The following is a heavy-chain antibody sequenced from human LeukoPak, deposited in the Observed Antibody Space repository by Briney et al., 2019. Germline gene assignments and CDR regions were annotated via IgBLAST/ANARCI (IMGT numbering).Heavy chain of an antibody. CDR3: ARDGLAVAGGPFDY. Sequence: GGSLRLSCAASGFTFSSSAMHWVREAPGKGLEWVAVISYDGSNKYYADAVKGRFTISRDNSKNTLYLQMNSLRAEDTAVYYCARDGLAVAGGPFDYWGQGTLVTVSS. J-gene: IGHJ4*02. D-gene: IGHD6-19*01. CDR2: ISYDGSNK. CDR1: GFTFSSSA. V-gene: IGHV3-30*04.